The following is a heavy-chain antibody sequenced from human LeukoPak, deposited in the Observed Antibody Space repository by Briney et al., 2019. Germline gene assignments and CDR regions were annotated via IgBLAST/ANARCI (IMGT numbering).Heavy chain of an antibody. V-gene: IGHV4-39*07. CDR1: GGSISGSSYY. Sequence: SETLSLTCTVPGGSISGSSYYWGWIRQPPGKGLEWIGSIYYSGSTYYNPSLKSRVTISVDTSKNQFSLKLSSVTAADTAVYYCASTGYSYGLDYWGQGTLVTVSS. D-gene: IGHD5-18*01. CDR3: ASTGYSYGLDY. J-gene: IGHJ4*02. CDR2: IYYSGST.